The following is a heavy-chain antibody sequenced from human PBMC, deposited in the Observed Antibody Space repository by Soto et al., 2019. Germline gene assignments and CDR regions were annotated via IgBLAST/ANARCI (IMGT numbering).Heavy chain of an antibody. Sequence: SETLSLTCTVSGGSSLNGGHYWTWIRQHPGKGLEWIGRIFFSGNTHYNPALKSRLTFSLDTAKNQFSLKLTSVTAADTAIYYCARDIFFCMFD. CDR3: ARDIFFCMFD. V-gene: IGHV4-31*03. J-gene: IGHJ5*01. CDR1: GGSSLNGGHY. D-gene: IGHD3-3*01. CDR2: IFFSGNT.